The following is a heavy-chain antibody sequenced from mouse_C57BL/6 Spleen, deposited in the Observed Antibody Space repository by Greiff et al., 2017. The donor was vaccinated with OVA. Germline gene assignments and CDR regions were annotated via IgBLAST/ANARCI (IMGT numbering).Heavy chain of an antibody. Sequence: VKVVESGAELVKPGASVKLSCKASGYTFTEYTIHWVKQRSGQGLEWIGWFYPGSGSIKYNEKFKDKATLTADKSSSTVYMELSRLTSEDSAVYFCARHEDRAYYKDAMDYWGQGTSVTVSS. CDR3: ARHEDRAYYKDAMDY. V-gene: IGHV1-62-2*01. D-gene: IGHD2-12*01. J-gene: IGHJ4*01. CDR1: GYTFTEYT. CDR2: FYPGSGSI.